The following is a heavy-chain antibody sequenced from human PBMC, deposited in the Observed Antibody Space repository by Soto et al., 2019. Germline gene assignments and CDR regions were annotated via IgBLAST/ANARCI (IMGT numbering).Heavy chain of an antibody. CDR1: GGSFSGHY. J-gene: IGHJ4*02. D-gene: IGHD2-15*01. V-gene: IGHV4-34*01. CDR2: INHSGST. CDR3: ANAQPGYCGGGSCYSIGEAF. Sequence: QVQLQQWGAGLLKPSETLSLTCAVYGGSFSGHYWSWIRQTPGKGLEWIGEINHSGSTNYNPSLKSRVTISVATPKNQVSPRLTSVPAADTAVYYCANAQPGYCGGGSCYSIGEAFWGQGTLVTVSS.